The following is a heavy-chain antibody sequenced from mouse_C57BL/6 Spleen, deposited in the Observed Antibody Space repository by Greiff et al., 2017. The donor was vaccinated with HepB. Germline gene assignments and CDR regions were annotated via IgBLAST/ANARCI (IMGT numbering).Heavy chain of an antibody. CDR2: IHPNSGST. CDR1: GYTFTSYW. V-gene: IGHV1-64*01. J-gene: IGHJ2*01. Sequence: QVQLQQSGAELVKPGASVKLSCKASGYTFTSYWMHWVKQRPGQGLEWIGMIHPNSGSTNYNEKFKSKATLTVDKSSSTAYMQLSSLTSEDSAVYYCARDGSSYDYFDYWGQGTTLTVSS. D-gene: IGHD1-1*01. CDR3: ARDGSSYDYFDY.